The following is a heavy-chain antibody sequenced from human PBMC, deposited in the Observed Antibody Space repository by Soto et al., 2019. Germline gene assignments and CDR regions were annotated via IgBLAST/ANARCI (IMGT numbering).Heavy chain of an antibody. CDR2: ISAYNGNT. Sequence: GASVKVSCKASGHTFTSYGISWVRQAPGQGLEWMGWISAYNGNTNYAQKLQGRVTMTTDTSTSKAYMELRGLRSDDTAVYYCARVFSYDILTGYTPYAFDIWGQGTMVTVSS. CDR3: ARVFSYDILTGYTPYAFDI. CDR1: GHTFTSYG. V-gene: IGHV1-18*01. D-gene: IGHD3-9*01. J-gene: IGHJ3*02.